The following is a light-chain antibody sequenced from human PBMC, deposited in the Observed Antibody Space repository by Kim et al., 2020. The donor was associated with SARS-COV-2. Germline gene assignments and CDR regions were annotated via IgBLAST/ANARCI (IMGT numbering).Light chain of an antibody. V-gene: IGLV3-21*04. CDR1: NIGSKS. J-gene: IGLJ3*02. Sequence: APGKTARITCGGNNIGSKSVHWYQQKPGQAPVLVIYYDSDRPSGVPERFSGSNSANTATLTISRVEAGDEADYYCQVWDSSSDHWVFGGGTQLTVL. CDR3: QVWDSSSDHWV. CDR2: YDS.